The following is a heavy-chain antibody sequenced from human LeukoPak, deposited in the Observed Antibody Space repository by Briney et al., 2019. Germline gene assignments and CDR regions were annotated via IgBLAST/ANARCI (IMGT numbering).Heavy chain of an antibody. V-gene: IGHV4-59*01. J-gene: IGHJ4*02. CDR2: IYYSGST. CDR3: ARDRGDSSGWYEDY. Sequence: SETLSLTCTVSGGSISSYYWSWIRQPPGKGLEWIGYIYYSGSTNYNPSLKSRVTISVDTSKNQFSLKLSSVTAADTAEYYCARDRGDSSGWYEDYWGQGTLVTVSS. CDR1: GGSISSYY. D-gene: IGHD6-19*01.